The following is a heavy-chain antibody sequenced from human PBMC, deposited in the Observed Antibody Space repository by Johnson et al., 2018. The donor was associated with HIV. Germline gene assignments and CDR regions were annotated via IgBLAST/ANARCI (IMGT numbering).Heavy chain of an antibody. Sequence: EVQLVESGGGLVQPGGSLRLSCAASEFIFSDYWVNWVRQAPGKGLEWVANMNQDGSEKHFVDSVKGRFTISRDNAKKSLYLEMNSLRVEDTAVYYCARCPWSDAFDIWGQGTMVTVSP. CDR3: ARCPWSDAFDI. V-gene: IGHV3-7*01. D-gene: IGHD3-3*01. CDR1: EFIFSDYW. CDR2: MNQDGSEK. J-gene: IGHJ3*02.